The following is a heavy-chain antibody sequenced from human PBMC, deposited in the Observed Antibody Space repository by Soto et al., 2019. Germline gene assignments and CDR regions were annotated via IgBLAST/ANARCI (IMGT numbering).Heavy chain of an antibody. CDR3: ARDPRPYSGYDPLDY. V-gene: IGHV3-74*01. D-gene: IGHD5-12*01. CDR1: GFTFSSYW. J-gene: IGHJ4*02. CDR2: INSDGSST. Sequence: EVQLVESGGGLVQPGGSLRLSCAASGFTFSSYWMHWVRQAPGKGLVWVSRINSDGSSTSYADSVKGRFTISRDNAKNTLHLQMNSLRAEDTAVYYCARDPRPYSGYDPLDYWGQGTLVTVSS.